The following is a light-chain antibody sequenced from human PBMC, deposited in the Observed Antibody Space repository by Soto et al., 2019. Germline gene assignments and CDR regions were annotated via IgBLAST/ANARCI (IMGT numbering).Light chain of an antibody. CDR3: QQYNNWPPIT. Sequence: TQSPGTLSLSPGEGAILSCRASRGVSANYLAWYQQKPGQAPTLLIYGASIRATGVPARFSGTGSETDFTLTISGLQSEDSAVYYCQQYNNWPPITVGQGTRLEIK. V-gene: IGKV3-15*01. CDR1: RGVSANY. CDR2: GAS. J-gene: IGKJ5*01.